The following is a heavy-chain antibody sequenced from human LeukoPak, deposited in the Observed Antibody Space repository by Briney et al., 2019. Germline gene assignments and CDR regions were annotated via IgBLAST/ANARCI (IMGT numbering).Heavy chain of an antibody. Sequence: SETLSLTCTVSGGSISSSSYYWGWIRQPPGKGLEWTGSIYYSGSTYYNPSLKSRVTISVDTSKNQFSLKLSSVAAADTAVYYCARSLGTTAMVPLDYWGQGTLVTVSS. V-gene: IGHV4-39*07. J-gene: IGHJ4*02. D-gene: IGHD5-18*01. CDR3: ARSLGTTAMVPLDY. CDR1: GGSISSSSYY. CDR2: IYYSGST.